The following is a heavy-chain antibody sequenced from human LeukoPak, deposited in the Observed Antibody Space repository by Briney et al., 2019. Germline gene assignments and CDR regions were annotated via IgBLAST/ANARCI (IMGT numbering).Heavy chain of an antibody. Sequence: PGGSLRLSCAASGFTFDDYGMSWVRQAPGKGLEWVSGINWNGGSTGYADSVKGRFTISRDSAKNSLYLQMNSLRAEDTALYYCAREFGGLYWEPLYYFDYWGQGTLVTVSS. CDR2: INWNGGST. CDR1: GFTFDDYG. D-gene: IGHD1-26*01. J-gene: IGHJ4*02. V-gene: IGHV3-20*04. CDR3: AREFGGLYWEPLYYFDY.